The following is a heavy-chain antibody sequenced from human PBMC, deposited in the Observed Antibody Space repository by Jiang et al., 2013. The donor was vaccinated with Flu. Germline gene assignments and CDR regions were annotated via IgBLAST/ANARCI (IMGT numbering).Heavy chain of an antibody. D-gene: IGHD2-2*01. J-gene: IGHJ4*02. CDR2: ISEYGTVT. Sequence: LQLLESGGGLVQPGGSLRLSCAASGFTFSNYAMSWVRQSPGKGLEWVPAISEYGTVTYYVDSVRGRFTISRDNSKNTLYLQMNSLRAEDTAVYYCAKNSRKPPAGDPDYWGQGTLVTVTS. CDR1: GFTFSNYA. CDR3: AKNSRKPPAGDPDY. V-gene: IGHV3-23*01.